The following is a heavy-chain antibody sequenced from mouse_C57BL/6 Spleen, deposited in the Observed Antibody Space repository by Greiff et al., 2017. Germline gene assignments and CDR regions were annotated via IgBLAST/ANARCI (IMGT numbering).Heavy chain of an antibody. CDR2: INPNNGGT. V-gene: IGHV1-26*01. CDR3: AREVANWGFDY. Sequence: EVQLQQSGPELVKPGASVKISCKASGYTFTDYYMNWVKQSHGKSLEWIGDINPNNGGTSYNQKCKGKATLTVDKSASTAYMELRSLTSEDSAVYYCAREVANWGFDYWGQGTPLTVSS. CDR1: GYTFTDYY. J-gene: IGHJ2*01. D-gene: IGHD4-1*01.